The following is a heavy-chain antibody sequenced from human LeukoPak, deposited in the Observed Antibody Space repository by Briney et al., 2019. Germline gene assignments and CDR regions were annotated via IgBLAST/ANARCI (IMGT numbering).Heavy chain of an antibody. CDR2: IIPIFGTA. CDR3: ARDPPGYSGYDLYAFDI. V-gene: IGHV1-69*01. D-gene: IGHD5-12*01. CDR1: GGTFSSCA. J-gene: IGHJ3*02. Sequence: SVKVSCKASGGTFSSCAISWVRQAPGQGLEWMGGIIPIFGTANYAQKFQGRVTITADESTSTAYMELSSLRSEDTAVYYCARDPPGYSGYDLYAFDIWGQGTMVTVSS.